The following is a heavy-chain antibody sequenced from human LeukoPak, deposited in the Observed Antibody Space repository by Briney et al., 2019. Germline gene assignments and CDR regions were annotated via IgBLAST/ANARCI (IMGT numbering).Heavy chain of an antibody. CDR3: TRARGNRYGYFDL. D-gene: IGHD5-18*01. V-gene: IGHV3-74*01. CDR2: INGDASST. CDR1: GLTISGYW. Sequence: GGSLRLSCAASGLTISGYWMHWVRQGPGKGLVWVSRINGDASSTSYADSVKGRFTISRDNAKNTLYLQMNSLRAEDTGVYYCTRARGNRYGYFDLWGQGTLVTVSS. J-gene: IGHJ4*02.